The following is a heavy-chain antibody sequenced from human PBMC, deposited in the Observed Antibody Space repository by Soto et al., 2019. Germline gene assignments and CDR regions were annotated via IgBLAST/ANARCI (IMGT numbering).Heavy chain of an antibody. CDR3: ARDTTAMGYFEY. CDR2: IYWDDDK. V-gene: IGHV2-5*02. D-gene: IGHD5-18*01. J-gene: IGHJ4*02. Sequence: SGPTLVNPRQTLTLTCTFSGFSLSNSGVGVGWIRQPPGKALEWLALIYWDDDKRYSPSLKSRLTITKDTSKNQVVLTMTNMDPVDTATYYCARDTTAMGYFEYWGQGTLVTVSS. CDR1: GFSLSNSGVG.